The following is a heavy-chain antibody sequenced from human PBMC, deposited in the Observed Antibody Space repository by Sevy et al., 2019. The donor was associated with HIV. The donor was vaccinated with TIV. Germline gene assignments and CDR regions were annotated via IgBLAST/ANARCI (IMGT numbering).Heavy chain of an antibody. CDR3: AREQLADDGFDI. V-gene: IGHV3-74*01. J-gene: IGHJ3*02. D-gene: IGHD6-6*01. CDR1: GFTFSYYC. CDR2: INSDGSIT. Sequence: GGSLRLSCAASGFTFSYYCMHWVRQAPGKGLVWVSRINSDGSITDYADSVKGRFTISRDNAKNTLYLQMNSLRAEDTAVYYCAREQLADDGFDIWGQGTMVTVSS.